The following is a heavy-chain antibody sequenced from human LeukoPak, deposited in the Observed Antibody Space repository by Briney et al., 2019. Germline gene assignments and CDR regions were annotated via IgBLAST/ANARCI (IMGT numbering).Heavy chain of an antibody. CDR1: GGAFSSYA. D-gene: IGHD5-18*01. Sequence: SVKVSCKASGGAFSSYAISWVRQAPGQGREWMGGIIPIFGTANYAQKFQGRVTITTDESTSTAYMELSSLRSEDTAVYYCARVTRVDTAMVYDYWGQGTLVTVSS. CDR3: ARVTRVDTAMVYDY. V-gene: IGHV1-69*05. J-gene: IGHJ4*02. CDR2: IIPIFGTA.